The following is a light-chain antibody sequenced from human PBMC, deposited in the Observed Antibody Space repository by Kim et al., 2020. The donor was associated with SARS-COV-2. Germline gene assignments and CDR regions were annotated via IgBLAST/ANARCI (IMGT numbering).Light chain of an antibody. J-gene: IGLJ3*02. CDR1: KLGDKY. V-gene: IGLV3-1*01. Sequence: VSPEQTPSSTCSGDKLGDKYACWYQQKTGQPPVLVIYQDSKRPSGIPERFSGSNSGNTATLTISGTQAMDEADYYCQAWDSSTAVFGGGTQLTVL. CDR3: QAWDSSTAV. CDR2: QDS.